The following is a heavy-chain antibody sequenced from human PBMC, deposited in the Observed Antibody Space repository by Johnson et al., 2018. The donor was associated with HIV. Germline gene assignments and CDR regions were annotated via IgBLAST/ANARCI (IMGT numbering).Heavy chain of an antibody. J-gene: IGHJ3*02. V-gene: IGHV3-7*05. Sequence: VQLVESGGGLVQPGGSLRLSCAASGFTFRSYWMTWVRQAPGKGLEWVANIKQDGSEKYYVDSVKGRFTISRDNAKNSLYLQMNSLRAEDTAVYYCAREANAFDIWGQGTMVTVSS. CDR1: GFTFRSYW. CDR3: AREANAFDI. CDR2: IKQDGSEK.